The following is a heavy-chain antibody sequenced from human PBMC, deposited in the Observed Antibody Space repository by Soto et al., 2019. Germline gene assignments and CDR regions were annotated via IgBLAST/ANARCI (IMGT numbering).Heavy chain of an antibody. CDR3: ADGGYYYDSSGYYYSFDY. Sequence: ASVKVSCKASGGTFSSYAISWVRQAPGQGLEWMGGIIPIFGTANYAQKFQGRVTITADESTSTAYMELSSLRSEDTAVYYCADGGYYYDSSGYYYSFDYWGQGTLVTVSS. D-gene: IGHD3-22*01. CDR2: IIPIFGTA. V-gene: IGHV1-69*13. CDR1: GGTFSSYA. J-gene: IGHJ4*02.